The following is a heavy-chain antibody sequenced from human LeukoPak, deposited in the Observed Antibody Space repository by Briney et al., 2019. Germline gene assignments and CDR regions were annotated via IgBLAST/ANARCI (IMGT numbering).Heavy chain of an antibody. J-gene: IGHJ4*02. Sequence: ASAKVSCKASGYTFTGYYMHWVRQAPGQGLEWMGWINPNSGGTNYAQKFQGRVTMTRDTSISTAYMELSRLRSDDTAVYYCARPRAFSYGQMYYFDYWGQGALVTVSS. CDR3: ARPRAFSYGQMYYFDY. D-gene: IGHD5-18*01. V-gene: IGHV1-2*02. CDR1: GYTFTGYY. CDR2: INPNSGGT.